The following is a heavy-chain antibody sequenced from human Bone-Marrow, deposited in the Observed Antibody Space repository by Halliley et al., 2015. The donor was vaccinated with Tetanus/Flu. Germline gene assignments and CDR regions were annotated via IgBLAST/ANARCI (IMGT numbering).Heavy chain of an antibody. CDR3: AREVAAASGD. Sequence: KGLGGVANIKPDGSEKYYVDSVKGRFTISRDNAKNSLYLQMNSLRVEDTAVYYCAREVAAASGDWGQGTLVTVSS. D-gene: IGHD6-13*01. V-gene: IGHV3-7*04. CDR2: IKPDGSEK. J-gene: IGHJ4*02.